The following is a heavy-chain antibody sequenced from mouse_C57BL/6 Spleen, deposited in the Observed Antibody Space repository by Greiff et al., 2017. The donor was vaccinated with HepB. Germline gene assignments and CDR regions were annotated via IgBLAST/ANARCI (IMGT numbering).Heavy chain of an antibody. CDR1: GYTFTGYW. J-gene: IGHJ3*01. D-gene: IGHD2-5*01. V-gene: IGHV1-9*01. CDR3: ARGVYYSNYAAWFAY. Sequence: QVQLQQSGAELMKPGASVKLSCKATGYTFTGYWIEWVKQRPGHGLEWIGENLPGSGSTNYNEKFKGKATFTADTSSNTAYMQLSSLTTEDSAIYYCARGVYYSNYAAWFAYWGQGTLVTVSA. CDR2: NLPGSGST.